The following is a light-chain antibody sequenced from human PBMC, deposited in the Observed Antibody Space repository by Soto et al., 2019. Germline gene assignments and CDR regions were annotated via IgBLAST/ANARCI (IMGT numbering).Light chain of an antibody. Sequence: QSALTQPRSVSGSPGQSVTISCTGTSSDVGAYEFVSWYQQHPGKAPQLMIYDVTKRPSGVPDRFSGSKSGNTASLTISGLQAEDKADYYCCSYAGSYTLVFGGGTKLTVL. CDR2: DVT. CDR3: CSYAGSYTLV. CDR1: SSDVGAYEF. V-gene: IGLV2-11*01. J-gene: IGLJ2*01.